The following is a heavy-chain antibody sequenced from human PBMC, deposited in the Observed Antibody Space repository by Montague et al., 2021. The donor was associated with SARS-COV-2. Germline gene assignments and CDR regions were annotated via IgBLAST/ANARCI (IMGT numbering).Heavy chain of an antibody. D-gene: IGHD5-24*01. J-gene: IGHJ6*02. CDR1: GFTFSSYE. Sequence: SLRLSCAASGFTFSSYEMNWVRQAPGKELEWVSYISSSGSTIYYADSVKGRFTISRDNAKNSLYLQMNSLRAEDTAVYYCASEMATIEYYYYGMDVWGQGTTVTVSS. V-gene: IGHV3-48*03. CDR3: ASEMATIEYYYYGMDV. CDR2: ISSSGSTI.